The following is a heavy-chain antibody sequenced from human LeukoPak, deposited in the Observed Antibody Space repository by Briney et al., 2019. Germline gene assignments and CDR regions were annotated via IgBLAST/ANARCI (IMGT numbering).Heavy chain of an antibody. CDR2: IYYSGST. J-gene: IGHJ4*02. D-gene: IGHD6-19*01. CDR3: ASVPTQWLAIDY. Sequence: SETLSLTCTVSGGSISSSSYYWGWIRQPPGKGLEWIGSIYYSGSTYYNPSLKSRVTISVDTSKNQFSLKLSSVTAADTAVYYCASVPTQWLAIDYWGQGTLVTVCS. V-gene: IGHV4-39*01. CDR1: GGSISSSSYY.